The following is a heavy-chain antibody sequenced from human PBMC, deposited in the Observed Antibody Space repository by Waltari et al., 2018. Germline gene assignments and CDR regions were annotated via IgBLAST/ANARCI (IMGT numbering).Heavy chain of an antibody. CDR3: VYGSGSYYISNFDY. D-gene: IGHD3-10*01. J-gene: IGHJ4*02. Sequence: QLQLQESGPGLVKPSETLSLTCTVSGASISSTSYYWGWIRQPPGKGLEWIGGIYYSGSTYYNRSLKSRVSISVDTSKNQFSLKLSSVTAADTAVYYCVYGSGSYYISNFDYWGQGTLV. CDR1: GASISSTSYY. CDR2: IYYSGST. V-gene: IGHV4-39*01.